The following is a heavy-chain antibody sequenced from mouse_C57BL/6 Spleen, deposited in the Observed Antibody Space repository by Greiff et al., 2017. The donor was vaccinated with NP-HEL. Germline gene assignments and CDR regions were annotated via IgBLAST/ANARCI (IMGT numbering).Heavy chain of an antibody. Sequence: VQLQQPGAELVMPGASVKLSCKASGYTFTSYWMHWVKQRPGHGLEWIGEIDPSDRYTNYNQKFKGKSTLTVDKSSSTAYMQLSSLTSEDSAVYYCARKECYSYALEDWGKGTSVTVSS. J-gene: IGHJ4*01. CDR2: IDPSDRYT. CDR3: ARKECYSYALED. CDR1: GYTFTSYW. V-gene: IGHV1-69*01. D-gene: IGHD1-1*01.